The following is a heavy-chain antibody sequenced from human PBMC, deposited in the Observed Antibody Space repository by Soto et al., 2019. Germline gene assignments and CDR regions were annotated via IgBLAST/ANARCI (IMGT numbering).Heavy chain of an antibody. Sequence: SATLSLTCTVSGGFVSSSSYSWGWIRQSPGKGLEWIGTIYSSENTYYNPSLLSRVTISVDTSKNEFSLRLSSVTAADTAVYYCARLNGYCISTNCHGYYGMDVWGQGTTVT. V-gene: IGHV4-39*01. J-gene: IGHJ6*02. CDR1: GGFVSSSSYS. CDR2: IYSSENT. D-gene: IGHD2-2*03. CDR3: ARLNGYCISTNCHGYYGMDV.